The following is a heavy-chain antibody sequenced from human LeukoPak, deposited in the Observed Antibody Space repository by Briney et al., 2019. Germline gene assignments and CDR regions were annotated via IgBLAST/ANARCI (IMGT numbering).Heavy chain of an antibody. Sequence: SETLSLTCTVSGGSISSGGYYWSWIRQHPGKGLEWIGYIYYSGSTYYNPSLKSRVTISVDTSKNQFSLKLSSVTAADTAVYYCARGGRLEPDYYDSSGNFDYWGQGTLVTVSS. CDR3: ARGGRLEPDYYDSSGNFDY. V-gene: IGHV4-31*03. D-gene: IGHD3-22*01. CDR1: GGSISSGGYY. J-gene: IGHJ4*02. CDR2: IYYSGST.